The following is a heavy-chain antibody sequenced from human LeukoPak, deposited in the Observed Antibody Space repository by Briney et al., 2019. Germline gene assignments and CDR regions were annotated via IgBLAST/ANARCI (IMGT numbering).Heavy chain of an antibody. CDR3: ARIEGDYGVFVY. CDR1: GGTFSTYA. V-gene: IGHV1-69*05. J-gene: IGHJ4*02. CDR2: IIPIFGTP. D-gene: IGHD4-17*01. Sequence: SVKVSCKTSGGTFSTYAINWVRQAPGQGLEWMGRIIPIFGTPKYAQKFQGRVTITTDESTSAAYMELSSLRSGDTAVYYCARIEGDYGVFVYWGQGTLVTVSS.